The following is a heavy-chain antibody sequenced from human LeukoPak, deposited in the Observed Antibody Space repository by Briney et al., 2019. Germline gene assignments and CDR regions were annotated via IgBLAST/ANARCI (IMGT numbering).Heavy chain of an antibody. CDR2: SNGDGSDT. Sequence: GGSLRLSCAASGFTFNNYWMHWVRQVPGKGLMWVSRSNGDGSDTTYADPVKGRFTISRDNRENTLYLQMNSLRVEDTAVYYCARTERGGFFDYWGQGALVTVPS. CDR3: ARTERGGFFDY. J-gene: IGHJ4*02. V-gene: IGHV3-74*01. D-gene: IGHD2-21*02. CDR1: GFTFNNYW.